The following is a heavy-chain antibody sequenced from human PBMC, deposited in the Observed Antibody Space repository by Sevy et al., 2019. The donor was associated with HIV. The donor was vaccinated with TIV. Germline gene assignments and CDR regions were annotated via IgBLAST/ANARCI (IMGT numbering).Heavy chain of an antibody. J-gene: IGHJ4*02. CDR1: GYNFASDG. CDR3: ARVPTYYYGSATYFDY. D-gene: IGHD3-10*01. V-gene: IGHV1-18*04. CDR2: IGVYNGNA. Sequence: ASVKVSCKASGYNFASDGFSWVRQAPGQGLEWMGWIGVYNGNAKYAQVFQDRFTMTTDTSTSTAYMELRSLRSDDTAVYSCARVPTYYYGSATYFDYWGQGTLVTVSS.